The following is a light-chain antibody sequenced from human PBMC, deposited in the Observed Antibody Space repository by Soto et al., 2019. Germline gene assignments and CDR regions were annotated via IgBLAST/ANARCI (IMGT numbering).Light chain of an antibody. V-gene: IGKV1-6*01. J-gene: IGKJ1*01. CDR1: QGIRND. CDR2: DAS. Sequence: IEMPQSPSSLSAAVGDRFAMTCRASQGIRNDLGWYQQKPGKAPSLLIFDASTLHSGVPSRFSGSGSGTDFTLTISSLQPDEFATYYCQQFAISTMFGQGTKVDNK. CDR3: QQFAISTM.